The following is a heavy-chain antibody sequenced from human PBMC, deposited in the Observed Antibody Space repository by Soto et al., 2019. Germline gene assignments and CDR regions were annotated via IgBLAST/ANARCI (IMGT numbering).Heavy chain of an antibody. D-gene: IGHD1-1*01. Sequence: QITLEESRPTLVKPTQTLTLTCSFSGFSLYTRGVGVGWIRQPPGKALEWLALLYWDDTRRYNPSLKNSLTIAKDTSENQVVLTMTNMDPVDTRTYFCAHYTTDTYFDVWGKGTTVTVSS. CDR1: GFSLYTRGVG. J-gene: IGHJ6*04. V-gene: IGHV2-5*02. CDR2: LYWDDTR. CDR3: AHYTTDTYFDV.